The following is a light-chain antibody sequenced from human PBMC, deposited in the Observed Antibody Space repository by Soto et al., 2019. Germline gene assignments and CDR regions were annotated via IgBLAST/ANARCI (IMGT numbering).Light chain of an antibody. CDR3: LQHNSYPLT. V-gene: IGKV1-33*01. CDR2: DAS. CDR1: QDISNY. Sequence: DIQMTQSPSSLSASVGDRVTITCQASQDISNYLNWYQQKPGKAPKLLIYDASNLETGVPSRFSGSGSGTDFTFTISSLQPEDIATYYCLQHNSYPLTFGQGTRLEIK. J-gene: IGKJ5*01.